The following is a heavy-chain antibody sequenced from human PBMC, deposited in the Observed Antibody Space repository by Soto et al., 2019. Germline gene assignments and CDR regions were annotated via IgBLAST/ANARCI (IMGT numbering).Heavy chain of an antibody. CDR2: INGGNGNT. D-gene: IGHD6-19*01. J-gene: IGHJ2*01. CDR3: ARSGYSSGWYHWYFDF. V-gene: IGHV1-3*01. Sequence: QVQLLQSGAEVKKPGASVKASCKASGYTFIHYAMHWVRQAPGQRLEWMGWINGGNGNTKYSQKCQDRVTITRDTSAGTVYMELRSLRSEDTAVYFCARSGYSSGWYHWYFDFWGRGTLVTVSS. CDR1: GYTFIHYA.